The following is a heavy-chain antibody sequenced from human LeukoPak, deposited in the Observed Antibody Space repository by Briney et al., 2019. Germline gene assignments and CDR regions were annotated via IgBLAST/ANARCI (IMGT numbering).Heavy chain of an antibody. CDR1: GFTFSSYA. V-gene: IGHV3-23*01. CDR3: AKNGEVLSWFDP. Sequence: QPGGSLRLSCAASGFTFSSYAMSWVRQAPGRGLEWVSAISASGDCTYYADSVKGRFTISRDNSKNTLYLQMNSLRAEDTAVYSCAKNGEVLSWFDPWGQGTLVTVSS. J-gene: IGHJ5*02. D-gene: IGHD3-10*01. CDR2: ISASGDCT.